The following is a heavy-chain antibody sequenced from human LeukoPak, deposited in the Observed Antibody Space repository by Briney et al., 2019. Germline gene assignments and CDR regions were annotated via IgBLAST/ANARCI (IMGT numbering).Heavy chain of an antibody. Sequence: GGSLRLSCAASGFTFSSYSMNWVRQAPGKGLEWVSSISSSSSYIYYADSVKGRFTISRDNAKNSLYLQMNSLRADDTAVYYCARDLQYLLLMGEIDYWGQGTLVTVSS. V-gene: IGHV3-21*01. J-gene: IGHJ4*02. D-gene: IGHD2-2*01. CDR3: ARDLQYLLLMGEIDY. CDR2: ISSSSSYI. CDR1: GFTFSSYS.